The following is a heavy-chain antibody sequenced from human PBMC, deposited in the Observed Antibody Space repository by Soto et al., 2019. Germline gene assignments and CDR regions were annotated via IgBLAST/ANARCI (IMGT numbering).Heavy chain of an antibody. CDR1: GYSFTSYW. J-gene: IGHJ3*02. CDR2: IYPGDSDT. Sequence: GESLKISCKGSGYSFTSYWIGWVRQMPGKGLEWMGIIYPGDSDTRYSPSCQGQVTISDDKSISTAYLQWSSLKASDTAMYYCARRPSDIVVVVAATRAAFDIWGKGTMVTVSS. V-gene: IGHV5-51*01. D-gene: IGHD2-15*01. CDR3: ARRPSDIVVVVAATRAAFDI.